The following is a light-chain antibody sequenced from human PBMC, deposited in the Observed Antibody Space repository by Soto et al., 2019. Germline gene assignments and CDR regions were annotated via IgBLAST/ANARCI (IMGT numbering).Light chain of an antibody. Sequence: HSALTQPPYASGSPGQSVTISCTGTSSDVGGYNYVSWYQQHPGKAPKLMIYEVSKRPSGVPDRFSGSKSGNTASLTVSGLQAEDEADYYCSSYAGSNILYVFGTGTKVTVL. J-gene: IGLJ1*01. CDR3: SSYAGSNILYV. CDR1: SSDVGGYNY. CDR2: EVS. V-gene: IGLV2-8*01.